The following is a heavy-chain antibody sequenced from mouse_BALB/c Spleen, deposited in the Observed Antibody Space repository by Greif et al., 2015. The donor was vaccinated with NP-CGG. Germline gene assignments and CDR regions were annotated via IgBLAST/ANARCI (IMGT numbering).Heavy chain of an antibody. Sequence: QVQLQQSGPGLVQPSQSLSITCTVSGFSLTSYGVHWVRQSPGKGLEWLGVIWSGGSTDYNAAFISRLSISKDNSKSQVFLKTNSLQANDTAIYYCARNYYGSSYYAMDYWGQGTSVTVSS. V-gene: IGHV2-2*02. CDR3: ARNYYGSSYYAMDY. CDR1: GFSLTSYG. D-gene: IGHD1-1*01. CDR2: IWSGGST. J-gene: IGHJ4*01.